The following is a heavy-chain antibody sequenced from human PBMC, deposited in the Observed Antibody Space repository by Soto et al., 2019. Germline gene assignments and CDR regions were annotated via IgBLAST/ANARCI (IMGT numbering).Heavy chain of an antibody. Sequence: WASVKVSCKASGYTFTSYGISWVRQAPGQGLEWMGWISAYNGNTNYAQKLQGRVIMTTDTSTSTAYMELRSLRSDDTAVYYCARFHYDFWSGYYLGGGNYYYGVDVWGQGTTVTVSS. CDR3: ARFHYDFWSGYYLGGGNYYYGVDV. CDR2: ISAYNGNT. D-gene: IGHD3-3*01. J-gene: IGHJ6*02. CDR1: GYTFTSYG. V-gene: IGHV1-18*04.